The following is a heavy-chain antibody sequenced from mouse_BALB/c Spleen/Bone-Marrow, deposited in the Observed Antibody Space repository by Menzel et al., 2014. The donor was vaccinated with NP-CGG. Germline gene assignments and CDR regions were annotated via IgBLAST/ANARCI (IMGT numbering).Heavy chain of an antibody. CDR2: INPGSRST. D-gene: IGHD1-1*01. CDR1: GYAFTNYL. V-gene: IGHV1-54*01. J-gene: IGHJ2*01. CDR3: ARRTTGVAPFDY. Sequence: VQLQQSGAELAGPGTSVKVSCKASGYAFTNYLIEWVKQRPGQGLEWIGVINPGSRSTNYNEKFKGKATLTADKSSSTAYMQLSSLTSDDSAVYFCARRTTGVAPFDYWGQGTLSQSPQ.